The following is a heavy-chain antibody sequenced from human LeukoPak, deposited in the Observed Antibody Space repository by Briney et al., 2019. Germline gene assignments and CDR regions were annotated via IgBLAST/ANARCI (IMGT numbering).Heavy chain of an antibody. CDR2: ISGNGGST. V-gene: IGHV3-23*01. Sequence: GGSLRLSCAASGFTFSSYAMSWVRQTPGKGLEWVSGISGNGGSTYYADSVKGRFTIYRDNSKNTLFLQMNSLRAEDTAVYYCAKMPVSYSSGWSNFDYWGQGTLVTVSS. CDR1: GFTFSSYA. D-gene: IGHD6-19*01. J-gene: IGHJ4*02. CDR3: AKMPVSYSSGWSNFDY.